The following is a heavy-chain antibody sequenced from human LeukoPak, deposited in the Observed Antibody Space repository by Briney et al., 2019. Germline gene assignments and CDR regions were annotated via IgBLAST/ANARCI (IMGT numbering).Heavy chain of an antibody. CDR2: ISYDGSNK. V-gene: IGHV3-30-3*01. Sequence: PGRSLRLSXAASGFTFSSYAMHWLRQAQGKGLEWVAVISYDGSNKYYADSVKGRFTISRDNSKNTLYLQMNSLRAEDTAVYYCDIVVVPAVHNWFDPWGQGTLVTVSS. CDR1: GFTFSSYA. D-gene: IGHD2-2*01. CDR3: DIVVVPAVHNWFDP. J-gene: IGHJ5*02.